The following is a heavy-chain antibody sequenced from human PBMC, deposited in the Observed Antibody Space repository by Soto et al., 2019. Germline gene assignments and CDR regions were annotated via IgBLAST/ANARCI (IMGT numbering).Heavy chain of an antibody. Sequence: GGSLRLSCAASGFTFSSYAMHWVRQAPGKGLEWVAVISYDGSNKYYADSVKGRFTISRDNSKNTLYLQMNSLRAEDTAVYYCARDTYYYDSSVYPHYWGQGTLVTVSS. CDR1: GFTFSSYA. CDR3: ARDTYYYDSSVYPHY. CDR2: ISYDGSNK. D-gene: IGHD3-22*01. J-gene: IGHJ4*02. V-gene: IGHV3-30-3*01.